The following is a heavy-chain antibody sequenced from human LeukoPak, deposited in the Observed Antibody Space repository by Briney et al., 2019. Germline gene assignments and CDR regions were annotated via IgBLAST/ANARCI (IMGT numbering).Heavy chain of an antibody. CDR2: ISWDGGST. CDR1: GFTFDDYT. V-gene: IGHV3-43*01. Sequence: GGSLRLSCAASGFTFDDYTMHWVRQAPGKGLEWVSLISWDGGSTYYADSVKGRFTISRDNSKNSLYLQMNSLRTEDTALYYCAKDRRGDYGQDRGYYFDYWGQGTLVTVSS. D-gene: IGHD3-16*01. CDR3: AKDRRGDYGQDRGYYFDY. J-gene: IGHJ4*02.